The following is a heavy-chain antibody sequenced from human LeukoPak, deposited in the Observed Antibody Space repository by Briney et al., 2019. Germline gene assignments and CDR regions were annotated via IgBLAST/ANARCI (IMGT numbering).Heavy chain of an antibody. V-gene: IGHV3-23*01. D-gene: IGHD6-19*01. J-gene: IGHJ4*02. CDR2: ISGSGGST. Sequence: GGSLRLSCAAPGFTFSSYAMSWVRQAPGKGLEWVSAISGSGGSTYYADSVKGRFTISRDNSKNTLYLQMNSLRAEDTAVYYCASPVSGWHGVDYWGQGTLVTVSS. CDR3: ASPVSGWHGVDY. CDR1: GFTFSSYA.